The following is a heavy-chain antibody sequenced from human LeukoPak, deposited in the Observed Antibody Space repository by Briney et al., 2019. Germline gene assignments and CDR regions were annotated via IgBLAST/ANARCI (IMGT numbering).Heavy chain of an antibody. V-gene: IGHV4-34*01. Sequence: SETLSLTCAVYGGSFSGYYWSWIRQPPGKALEWIGEINHSGSTNYNPSLKSRVTISVDTSKNQFSLKLSSVTAADTAVYYCAKDTTSIAAAGTFDYWGQGTLVTVSS. CDR3: AKDTTSIAAAGTFDY. J-gene: IGHJ4*02. D-gene: IGHD6-13*01. CDR1: GGSFSGYY. CDR2: INHSGST.